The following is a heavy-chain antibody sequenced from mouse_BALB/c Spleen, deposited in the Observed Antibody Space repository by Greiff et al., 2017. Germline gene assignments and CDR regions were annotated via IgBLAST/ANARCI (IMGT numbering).Heavy chain of an antibody. V-gene: IGHV1-69*02. CDR3: ARGRYGNYEFPWFAY. CDR1: GYTFTSYW. D-gene: IGHD2-1*01. Sequence: VQLQQPGAELVKPGASVKLSCKASGYTFTSYWMHWVKQRPGQGLEWIGEIDPSDSYTNYNQKFKGKATLTVDKSSSTAYMQLSSLTSEDSAVYYCARGRYGNYEFPWFAYWGQGTLVTVSA. J-gene: IGHJ3*01. CDR2: IDPSDSYT.